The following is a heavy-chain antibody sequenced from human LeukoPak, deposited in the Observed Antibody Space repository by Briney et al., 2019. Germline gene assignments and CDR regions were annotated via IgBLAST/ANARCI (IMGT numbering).Heavy chain of an antibody. J-gene: IGHJ3*02. Sequence: GRSLRLSCAASGFTFSSYAMHWVRQAPGKGLEWVAVISYDGSNKYYADSVKGRFTISRDNSKNTLDLQMNSLRAEDTAVYYCARDRGYSGSQGAFDIWGQGTMVTVSS. CDR1: GFTFSSYA. CDR3: ARDRGYSGSQGAFDI. D-gene: IGHD1-26*01. CDR2: ISYDGSNK. V-gene: IGHV3-30-3*01.